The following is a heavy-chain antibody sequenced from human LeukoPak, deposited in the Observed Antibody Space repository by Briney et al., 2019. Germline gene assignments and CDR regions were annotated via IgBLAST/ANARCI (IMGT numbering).Heavy chain of an antibody. V-gene: IGHV3-7*01. CDR1: GFIFSSYW. CDR3: ARGDLWLGH. J-gene: IGHJ4*02. D-gene: IGHD3-10*01. Sequence: PGGSLRLSCATSGFIFSSYWMRWVRQAPGKGLEWVANIKSDGSEEYYGDSVKGRFTISRDNAKNSLYLQMNSLRVEDTAVYYCARGDLWLGHWGQGSLVTVSS. CDR2: IKSDGSEE.